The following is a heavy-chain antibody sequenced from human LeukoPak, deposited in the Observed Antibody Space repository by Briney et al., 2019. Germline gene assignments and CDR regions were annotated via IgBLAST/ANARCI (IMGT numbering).Heavy chain of an antibody. D-gene: IGHD3-10*01. J-gene: IGHJ3*02. CDR3: ARDYGGGGWGPLGI. CDR1: GGTFSSYA. CDR2: IIPIFGTA. Sequence: ASVKVSCKASGGTFSSYAISWVRQAPGQGLEWMGGIIPIFGTANYAQKFQGRVTITTGESTSTAYMELSSLRSEDTAVYYCARDYGGGGWGPLGIWGQGTMVTVSS. V-gene: IGHV1-69*05.